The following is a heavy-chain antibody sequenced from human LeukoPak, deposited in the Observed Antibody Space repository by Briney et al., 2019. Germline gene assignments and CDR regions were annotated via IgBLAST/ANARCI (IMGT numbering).Heavy chain of an antibody. J-gene: IGHJ4*02. CDR3: ARETLQQLLFDY. CDR2: INHSGST. CDR1: GGSFSGYY. Sequence: SETLSLTCAVYGGSFSGYYWSWIRQPPGKGLEWIGEINHSGSTNYNPSLKSRVTISVETSKNQFSLKLSSVTAADTAVYYCARETLQQLLFDYWGQGTLVTVSS. V-gene: IGHV4-34*01. D-gene: IGHD6-13*01.